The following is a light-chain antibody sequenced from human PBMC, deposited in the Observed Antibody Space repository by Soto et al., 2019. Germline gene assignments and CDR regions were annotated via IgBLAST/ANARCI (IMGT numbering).Light chain of an antibody. CDR1: SSDVGGYND. CDR3: SSYAGIHIV. Sequence: QSALTQPPSASGSPGQSVAISCTGTSSDVGGYNDVSWYQQHPGKAPKLMIYEDSKRPAGVPDRCSGSKSGNTAALTVSGLQAEDEADYYCSSYAGIHIVFGTGTKLTVL. CDR2: EDS. J-gene: IGLJ1*01. V-gene: IGLV2-8*01.